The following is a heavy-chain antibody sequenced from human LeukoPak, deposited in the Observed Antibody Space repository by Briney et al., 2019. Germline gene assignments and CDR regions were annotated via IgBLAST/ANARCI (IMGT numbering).Heavy chain of an antibody. CDR2: THPSGNT. CDR3: ARGGYSYGQIDY. D-gene: IGHD5-18*01. J-gene: IGHJ4*02. Sequence: SETLSLTCTVSGGANNSYYWSWIREPPGKGLEWIGYTHPSGNTNYSPSLKSRVAMSVDTSMNQFSLKLSSVTAADTAVYYCARGGYSYGQIDYWGQGTLVTVSS. CDR1: GGANNSYY. V-gene: IGHV4-4*09.